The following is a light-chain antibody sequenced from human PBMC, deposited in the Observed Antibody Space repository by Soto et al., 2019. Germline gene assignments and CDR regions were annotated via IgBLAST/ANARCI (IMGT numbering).Light chain of an antibody. CDR2: GNS. CDR3: QSYDSSLSGEEV. J-gene: IGLJ3*02. V-gene: IGLV1-40*01. CDR1: SSNIGAGYD. Sequence: QSVLTQPPSVSGAPGQRVTISCTGSSSNIGAGYDVHWYQQLPGTALKLLIYGNSNRPSGVPDRFSGSKSGTSASLAITGLQAEDEAHYYCQSYDSSLSGEEVFGGGTKLTVL.